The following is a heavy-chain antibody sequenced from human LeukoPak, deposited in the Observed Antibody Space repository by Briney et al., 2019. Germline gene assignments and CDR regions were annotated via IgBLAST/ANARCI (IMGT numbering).Heavy chain of an antibody. CDR2: IYYSGST. J-gene: IGHJ4*02. CDR3: ARSPDDSSPFDY. D-gene: IGHD3-22*01. Sequence: SETLSLTCTVSGGSISSYYWSWIRQPPGKGLEWIGYIYYSGSTNYNPSLKSRVTISVDTSKNQFSLKLSSVTAADTAVYYCARSPDDSSPFDYWGQGTLVTVSS. CDR1: GGSISSYY. V-gene: IGHV4-59*08.